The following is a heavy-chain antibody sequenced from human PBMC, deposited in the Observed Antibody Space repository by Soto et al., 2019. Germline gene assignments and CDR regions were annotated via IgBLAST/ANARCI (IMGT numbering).Heavy chain of an antibody. D-gene: IGHD6-19*01. J-gene: IGHJ6*02. CDR3: ARGVGSGWYYYYCGMDV. V-gene: IGHV4-59*01. CDR1: GGSISSYY. Sequence: PSETLSLTCTVSGGSISSYYWSWIRQPPGKGLEWIGHIYYSGSTNYNPSLKSRVTISVDTSRNQFSLKLSSVTAADTAVYYCARGVGSGWYYYYCGMDVWGQGTTVTVSS. CDR2: IYYSGST.